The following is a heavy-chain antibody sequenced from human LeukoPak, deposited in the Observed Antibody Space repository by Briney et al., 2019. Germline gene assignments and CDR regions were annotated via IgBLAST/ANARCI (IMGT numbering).Heavy chain of an antibody. D-gene: IGHD2-2*01. CDR2: IHDTGST. CDR1: GGSLSSHY. CDR3: ARFSSGCSTSSCYLTY. J-gene: IGHJ4*02. V-gene: IGHV4-59*11. Sequence: PSETLSLTRSVSGGSLSSHYWSWIRQPPGKGLKLIGHIHDTGSTFYNPSLRGRVTISLDTSNHQFSLELTSMTAADTAVYYCARFSSGCSTSSCYLTYWGQGTLVTVS.